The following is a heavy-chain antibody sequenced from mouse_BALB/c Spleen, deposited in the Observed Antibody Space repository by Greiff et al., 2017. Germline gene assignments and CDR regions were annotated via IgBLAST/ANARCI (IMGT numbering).Heavy chain of an antibody. CDR3: ARQYGNYVGAMDY. V-gene: IGHV5-9-3*01. D-gene: IGHD2-10*02. Sequence: EVQGVESGGGLVKPGGSLKLSCAASGFTFSSYAMSWVRQTPEKRLEWVATISSGGSYTYYPDSVKGRFTISRDNAKNTLYLQMSSLRSEDTAMYYCARQYGNYVGAMDYWGQGTSVTVSS. J-gene: IGHJ4*01. CDR1: GFTFSSYA. CDR2: ISSGGSYT.